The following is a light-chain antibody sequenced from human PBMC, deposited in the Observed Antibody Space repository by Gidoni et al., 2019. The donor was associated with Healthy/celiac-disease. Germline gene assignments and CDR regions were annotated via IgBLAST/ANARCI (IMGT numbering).Light chain of an antibody. J-gene: IGKJ4*01. CDR2: DAS. CDR3: QQRSNWPLP. CDR1: QSVSSY. Sequence: VLTQSPATLSLSPGGRATLSCRASQSVSSYLVWYQQQPGQAPRLLIYDASNRATGIPARFSGSGSGSDFSLTISRLEPEYFAVYYCQQRSNWPLPFGGGTKVEIK. V-gene: IGKV3-11*01.